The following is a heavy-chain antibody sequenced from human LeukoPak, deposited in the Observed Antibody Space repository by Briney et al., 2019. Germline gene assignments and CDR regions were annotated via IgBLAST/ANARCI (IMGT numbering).Heavy chain of an antibody. V-gene: IGHV4-59*01. CDR1: GVSMRSYY. Sequence: SETLSLTCTVSGVSMRSYYWSWIRQPPGKGREWIGYVFSSGSTDYNPSLKSRVTLSVVTSRNQFSLNLRSVTAADTAVYYCTRGGWLRFDYWGQGILVTVSS. CDR3: TRGGWLRFDY. CDR2: VFSSGST. J-gene: IGHJ4*02. D-gene: IGHD5-12*01.